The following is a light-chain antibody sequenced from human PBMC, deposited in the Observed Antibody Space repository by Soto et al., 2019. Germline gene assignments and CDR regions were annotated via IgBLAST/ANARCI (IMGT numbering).Light chain of an antibody. Sequence: EFVLPQSPASLSLSPGERATLSCRASQSVDSYLVWYQQKPGQAPRLLIFGASNRATGIPARFSGSGSGTDFTLTINRLDPGDFAVYYCQQYSSPPPITFRQGTRLEIK. CDR3: QQYSSPPPIT. CDR1: QSVDSY. V-gene: IGKV3-11*01. CDR2: GAS. J-gene: IGKJ5*01.